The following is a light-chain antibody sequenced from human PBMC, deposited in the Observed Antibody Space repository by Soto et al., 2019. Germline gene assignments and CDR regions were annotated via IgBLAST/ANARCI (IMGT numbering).Light chain of an antibody. CDR2: DVS. J-gene: IGLJ2*01. V-gene: IGLV2-11*01. Sequence: QSALTQPRSVSGSPGQSVTISCTGTSSDVGGYNYVSWYQQHPGKAPKLMIYDVSKRPSRVPDRFSGSKSGNTASLTISGFQAEDEADYYCSSYAGRFVVFGGGTKLTVL. CDR1: SSDVGGYNY. CDR3: SSYAGRFVV.